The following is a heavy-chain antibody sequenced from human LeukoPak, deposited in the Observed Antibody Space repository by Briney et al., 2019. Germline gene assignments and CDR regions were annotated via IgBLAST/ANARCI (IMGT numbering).Heavy chain of an antibody. V-gene: IGHV3-48*01. D-gene: IGHD3-10*01. Sequence: PGGSLRLSCAASGFTFSSYSMNWVRQAPGKGLEWVSYISSSSSTIYYADSVKGRFTISRDNAKNSLYLQMNSLRAEDTAVYYCARVGFLRFGELFFFDYWGQGTLVTVSS. CDR2: ISSSSSTI. J-gene: IGHJ4*02. CDR1: GFTFSSYS. CDR3: ARVGFLRFGELFFFDY.